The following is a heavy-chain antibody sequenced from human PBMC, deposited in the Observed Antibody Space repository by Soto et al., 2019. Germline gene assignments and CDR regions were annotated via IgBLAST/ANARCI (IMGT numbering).Heavy chain of an antibody. CDR3: AKSRYCSSTSCFRDGLDY. D-gene: IGHD2-2*01. Sequence: EVQLLESVGGLVQPGGSLRLSCAASGFTFSSYAMSWVRQAPGKGLEWVSAISGSGGSTYYADSVKGRFTISRDNSNNTLYLQMNSLRAEDTAVYYCAKSRYCSSTSCFRDGLDYWGQGTLVTVFS. CDR2: ISGSGGST. V-gene: IGHV3-23*01. CDR1: GFTFSSYA. J-gene: IGHJ4*02.